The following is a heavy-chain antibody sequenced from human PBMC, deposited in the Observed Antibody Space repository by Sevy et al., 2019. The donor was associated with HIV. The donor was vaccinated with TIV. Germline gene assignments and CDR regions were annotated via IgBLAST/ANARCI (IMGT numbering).Heavy chain of an antibody. V-gene: IGHV3-33*01. CDR1: GFIFSTYG. J-gene: IGHJ4*02. D-gene: IGHD3-10*01. Sequence: GGYLRLSCTASGFIFSTYGIHWVRQAPGKGLEWVAVIWYDGSYKYYADSVKGRFTISRDNSKNTVYLQMNSLRAEDTAVYYCARDKLPPVMITMVRGALSYYFDYWGQGTLVTVSS. CDR3: ARDKLPPVMITMVRGALSYYFDY. CDR2: IWYDGSYK.